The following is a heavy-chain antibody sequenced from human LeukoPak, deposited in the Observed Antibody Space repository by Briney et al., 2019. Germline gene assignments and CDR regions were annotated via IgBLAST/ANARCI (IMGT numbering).Heavy chain of an antibody. V-gene: IGHV4-30-2*01. CDR3: VRDRGNHVTDY. J-gene: IGHJ4*02. Sequence: SQTLSLTCTVSGGSLSSGGYYWSWLRQPPGRGLEWIGYIYHSGSTYYNPSLKSRVTISVDRSKNQFSLKLSSVTAACTAVYYCVRDRGNHVTDYWGQGALVTVSS. CDR1: GGSLSSGGYY. CDR2: IYHSGST. D-gene: IGHD1-14*01.